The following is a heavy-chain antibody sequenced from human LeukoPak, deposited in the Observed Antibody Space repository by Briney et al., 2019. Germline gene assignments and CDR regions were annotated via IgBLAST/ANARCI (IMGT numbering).Heavy chain of an antibody. CDR3: ARRTVTNGWFRIDY. CDR2: IYYNGAT. V-gene: IGHV4-59*08. J-gene: IGHJ4*02. CDR1: GGSISTYY. Sequence: PSETLSLTCTVSGGSISTYYWSWIRQPPGKGLEWIGYIYYNGATDYNPSLKSRVTISVDTSKNEFSLKLSSVTAADTALYYCARRTVTNGWFRIDYWGQESLVIVSS. D-gene: IGHD6-19*01.